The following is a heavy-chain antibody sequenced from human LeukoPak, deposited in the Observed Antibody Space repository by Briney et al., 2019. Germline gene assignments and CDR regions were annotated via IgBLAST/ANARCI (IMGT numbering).Heavy chain of an antibody. CDR2: ISGSGGST. CDR1: GFTFTSYA. V-gene: IGHV3-23*01. J-gene: IGHJ4*02. CDR3: AKDLMVQGVIITPLFDY. D-gene: IGHD3-10*01. Sequence: GSLRLSCAASGFTFTSYAMSWVRQAPGKGLEWVSAISGSGGSTYYADSVKGRFTISRDNSKNTLYLQMNSLRAEDTAVCYCAKDLMVQGVIITPLFDYWGQGTLVTVSS.